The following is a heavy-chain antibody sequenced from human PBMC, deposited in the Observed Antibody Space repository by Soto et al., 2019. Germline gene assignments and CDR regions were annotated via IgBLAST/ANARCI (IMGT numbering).Heavy chain of an antibody. V-gene: IGHV4-30-4*01. Sequence: SETLSLTCTVSGGFINSGDYHWTWIRQFPGKGLGWIGGIYYSASTYSNPALVSRITISLDTSKNQFSLKLTSVTAADTAVYYCARDSRTPSGGMDVWGQGTTVTVSS. J-gene: IGHJ6*02. CDR2: IYYSAST. CDR3: ARDSRTPSGGMDV. CDR1: GGFINSGDYH.